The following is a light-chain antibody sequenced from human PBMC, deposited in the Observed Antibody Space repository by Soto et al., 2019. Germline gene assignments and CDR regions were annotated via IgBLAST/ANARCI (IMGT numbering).Light chain of an antibody. V-gene: IGKV1-5*01. CDR1: DTINNW. Sequence: IPVTQSPSTLSASVVDRVTITCLASDTINNWLAWYQQKPGIAPKLLIYDASSLESGVPSRFSGSGSGTEFTLTISSLQPDDFATYYCRQYNSYSWTFGQGTKVDIK. J-gene: IGKJ1*01. CDR3: RQYNSYSWT. CDR2: DAS.